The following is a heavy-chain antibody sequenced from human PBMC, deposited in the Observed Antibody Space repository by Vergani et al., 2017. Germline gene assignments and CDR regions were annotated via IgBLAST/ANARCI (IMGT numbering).Heavy chain of an antibody. Sequence: EVQLVESGGGLVQPGGSLRLSCAASGFTFSSYEMNWVRQAPGKGLEWVSYISSSGRTIYYADSVKGRFTISRDNAQNSLYLQMNSLRAEDTAIYYCARDPVGYGGNVLNWFDPWGQGTLVTVSS. J-gene: IGHJ5*02. D-gene: IGHD4-23*01. CDR1: GFTFSSYE. CDR3: ARDPVGYGGNVLNWFDP. V-gene: IGHV3-48*03. CDR2: ISSSGRTI.